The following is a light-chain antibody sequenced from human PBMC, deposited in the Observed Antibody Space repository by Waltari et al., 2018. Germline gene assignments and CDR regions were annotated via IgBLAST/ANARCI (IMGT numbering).Light chain of an antibody. J-gene: IGLJ1*01. CDR3: SSYASSGTLV. CDR1: SSDVGGYIF. CDR2: EVN. V-gene: IGLV2-14*01. Sequence: QSALTKPASVSGSPGQSITISCTGTSSDVGGYIFASWYQVHPGKVPKLIIYEVNRRPSGVSNRFSGSKSGNTASLTISGLQAEDEADFYCSSYASSGTLVFGSGTKVTVL.